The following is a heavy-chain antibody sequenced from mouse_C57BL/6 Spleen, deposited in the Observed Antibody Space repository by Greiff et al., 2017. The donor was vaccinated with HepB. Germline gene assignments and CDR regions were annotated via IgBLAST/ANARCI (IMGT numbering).Heavy chain of an antibody. D-gene: IGHD1-1*01. CDR2: IDPSDSYT. CDR3: ARWITTVVAPYYAMDY. V-gene: IGHV1-50*01. Sequence: QVQLQQSGAELVKPGASVKLSCKASGYTFTSYWMQWVKQRPGQGLEWIGEIDPSDSYTNYNQKFKGKATLTVDTSSSTAYMQLSSLTSEDSAVYYCARWITTVVAPYYAMDYWGQGTSVTVSS. CDR1: GYTFTSYW. J-gene: IGHJ4*01.